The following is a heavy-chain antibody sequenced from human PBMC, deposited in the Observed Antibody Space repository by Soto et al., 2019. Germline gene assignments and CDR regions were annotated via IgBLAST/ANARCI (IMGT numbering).Heavy chain of an antibody. J-gene: IGHJ4*02. D-gene: IGHD5-12*01. V-gene: IGHV3-30*18. Sequence: PGGSLRLSCAASGFTFSSYGMHWVRQAPGKGLEWVAVISYDGSNKYYAETVKGRFTISRDNSKNTLYLQMNSLRAEDTAVYYCAKDYTIVATMRSYFDYWGQGTLVTVSS. CDR2: ISYDGSNK. CDR1: GFTFSSYG. CDR3: AKDYTIVATMRSYFDY.